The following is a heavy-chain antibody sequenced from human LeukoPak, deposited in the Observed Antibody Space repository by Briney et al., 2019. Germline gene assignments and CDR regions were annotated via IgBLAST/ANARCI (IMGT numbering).Heavy chain of an antibody. J-gene: IGHJ4*02. CDR3: ARDRQIAY. V-gene: IGHV3-7*01. CDR2: IKQDGSEK. Sequence: RGSLRLSCAAPGFTFSNYWLTWVRQAPGQGLEWVANIKQDGSEKHYVDSVKGRFTISRDNAKNSLYLQMNSLRAEDTAVYYCARDRQIAYWGQGTLVTVSS. CDR1: GFTFSNYW.